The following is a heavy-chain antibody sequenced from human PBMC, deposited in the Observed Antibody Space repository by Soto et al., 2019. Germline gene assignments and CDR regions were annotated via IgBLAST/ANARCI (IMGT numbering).Heavy chain of an antibody. J-gene: IGHJ4*02. CDR3: ARTTTVAGTPEFDY. Sequence: LRLSCAASGFTFSSFSLHWVRQAPGKGLEWLALISYDGSTKYNADSVKGRFTVSRDNSNNTLYLQLSSLRPEDTAVYYCARTTTVAGTPEFDYWGQGTLVTVSS. CDR1: GFTFSSFS. D-gene: IGHD6-19*01. CDR2: ISYDGSTK. V-gene: IGHV3-30-3*01.